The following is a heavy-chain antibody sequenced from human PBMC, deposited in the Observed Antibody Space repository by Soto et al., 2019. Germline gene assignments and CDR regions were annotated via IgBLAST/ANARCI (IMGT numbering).Heavy chain of an antibody. CDR1: GFTFSSYG. CDR2: ISYDGSNK. V-gene: IGHV3-30*03. CDR3: ARDSPGVATTFYYYYGMDV. J-gene: IGHJ6*02. Sequence: PGGSLRLSCAASGFTFSSYGTHWVRQAPGRGLEWVAVISYDGSNKYYADSVKGRFTISRDNSKNTLYLQMNSLRAEDTAVYYCARDSPGVATTFYYYYGMDVWGQGTTVTVSS. D-gene: IGHD2-15*01.